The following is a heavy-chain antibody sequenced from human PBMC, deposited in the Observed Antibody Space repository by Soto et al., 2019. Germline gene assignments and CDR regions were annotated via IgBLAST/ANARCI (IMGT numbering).Heavy chain of an antibody. CDR1: VFTFSSNA. CDR2: LSYDGSNK. V-gene: IGHV3-30-3*01. J-gene: IGHJ6*02. D-gene: IGHD1-26*01. CDR3: ARDVESGSSQYYYYFYGMDV. Sequence: GGSLRLSCAASVFTFSSNAMHWVRQAPGKGLEWVAVLSYDGSNKYYADSVKGRFTISRDNSKNTLYLQMDSLRTEDTALYYCARDVESGSSQYYYYFYGMDVWGQGTTVTVS.